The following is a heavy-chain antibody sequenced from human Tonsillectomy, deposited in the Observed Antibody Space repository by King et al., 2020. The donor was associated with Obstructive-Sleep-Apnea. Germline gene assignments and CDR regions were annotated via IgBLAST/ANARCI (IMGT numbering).Heavy chain of an antibody. J-gene: IGHJ3*01. CDR3: ARDHQYRISRRDPQGVGFDL. Sequence: QLVQSGAEVKKPGASVKVSCKASGYTFTSYGVSWVRQAPGQGLEWMGWISGYNENTHYAQTFQGRVTMTTDTSTSTAYMELRILRSDDTAVYYCARDHQYRISRRDPQGVGFDLWGQGTMVTVSS. V-gene: IGHV1-18*01. CDR1: GYTFTSYG. CDR2: ISGYNENT. D-gene: IGHD3-10*01.